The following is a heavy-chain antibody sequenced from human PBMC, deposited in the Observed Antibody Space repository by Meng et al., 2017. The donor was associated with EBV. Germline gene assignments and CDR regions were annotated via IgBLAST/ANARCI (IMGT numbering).Heavy chain of an antibody. V-gene: IGHV1-18*01. CDR3: ARDGRLYDTPSPFDY. CDR2: ISAYNGNT. Sequence: VQRGRSGAEVKKPGASVKVSCKASGYTFTSYGISWVRQAPGQGLEWMGWISAYNGNTNYAQKLQGRVTMTTDTSTSTAYMELRSLRSDDTAVYYCARDGRLYDTPSPFDYWGQGTLVTVSS. J-gene: IGHJ4*02. D-gene: IGHD3-22*01. CDR1: GYTFTSYG.